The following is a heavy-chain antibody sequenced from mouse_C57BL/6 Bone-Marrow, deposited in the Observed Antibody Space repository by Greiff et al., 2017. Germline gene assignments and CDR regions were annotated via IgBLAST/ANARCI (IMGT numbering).Heavy chain of an antibody. V-gene: IGHV1-81*01. Sequence: QVQLKESGAELARPGASVKLSCKASGYTFTSYGISWVKQRTGQGLEWIGEIYPRSGNTYYNEKFKGKATLTADKSSSTAYMELRSLTSEYSAVYFCARSPYITSYFDYWGQGTTLTVSS. D-gene: IGHD1-1*01. CDR3: ARSPYITSYFDY. J-gene: IGHJ2*01. CDR1: GYTFTSYG. CDR2: IYPRSGNT.